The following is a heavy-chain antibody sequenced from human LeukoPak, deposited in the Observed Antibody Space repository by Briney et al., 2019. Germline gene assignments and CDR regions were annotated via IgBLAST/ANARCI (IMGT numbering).Heavy chain of an antibody. CDR1: GDSVSSNSAA. J-gene: IGHJ3*02. CDR3: ASASYRAFAI. Sequence: SQTLSLTCAISGDSVSSNSAAWNWIRQSPSRGLEWLGRTYYRSKWYSDYAVSAKSRIIINPDTSKNHFSLQLNSVTPEDTAVYYCASASYRAFAIWSQGTMVTVSS. CDR2: TYYRSKWYS. V-gene: IGHV6-1*01. D-gene: IGHD2-2*01.